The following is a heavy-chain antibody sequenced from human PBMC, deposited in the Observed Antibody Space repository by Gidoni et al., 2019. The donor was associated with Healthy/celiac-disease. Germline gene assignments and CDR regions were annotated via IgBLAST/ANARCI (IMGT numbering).Heavy chain of an antibody. CDR3: AKDLVGATSRDAFDI. CDR2: ISYDGSNI. V-gene: IGHV3-30*18. CDR1: GSTFSSYG. Sequence: QVQLVGSGGGGVQPGRSLRLSGAASGSTFSSYGMHWVRQAPGKGLEWVAVISYDGSNIYYAGSVKGRFTISRDKSKNPLYLQMNSLRAEDTAVYYCAKDLVGATSRDAFDIWGQGTMVTVSS. J-gene: IGHJ3*02. D-gene: IGHD1-26*01.